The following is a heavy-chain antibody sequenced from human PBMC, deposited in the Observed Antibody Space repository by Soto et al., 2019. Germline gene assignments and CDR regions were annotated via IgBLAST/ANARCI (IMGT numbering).Heavy chain of an antibody. J-gene: IGHJ6*02. Sequence: QVQLVQSGAEVKKPGASVKVSCKASGYTFTSYAMHWVRQAPGQRLEWMGWINAGNGNTKYSQKFQGRVTITRDTSASTAYMELSSLRSEDTAVYYCAREWWELATARLLDVWGQGTTVTVSS. CDR3: AREWWELATARLLDV. CDR2: INAGNGNT. V-gene: IGHV1-3*01. CDR1: GYTFTSYA. D-gene: IGHD1-26*01.